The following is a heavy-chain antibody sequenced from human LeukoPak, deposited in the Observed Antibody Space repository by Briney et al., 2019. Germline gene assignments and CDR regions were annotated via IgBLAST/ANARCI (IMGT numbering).Heavy chain of an antibody. CDR3: ARDEPGIAAAGFDY. CDR2: INPNSGGT. CDR1: GYTFTGYY. J-gene: IGHJ4*02. V-gene: IGHV1-2*02. Sequence: ASVKVSCKASGYTFTGYYMHWVRQAPGQGLEWMGWINPNSGGTNYAQKFQGRVTMTRDTSISTAYMELSRLRSDDTAVYYCARDEPGIAAAGFDYWGQGTLVTVSS. D-gene: IGHD6-13*01.